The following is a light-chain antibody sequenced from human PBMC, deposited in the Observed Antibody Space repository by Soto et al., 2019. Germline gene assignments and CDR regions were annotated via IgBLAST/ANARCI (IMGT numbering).Light chain of an antibody. J-gene: IGKJ5*01. V-gene: IGKV3-11*01. CDR2: DAS. CDR3: QQRSNWPPIT. CDR1: QSVSSSF. Sequence: EIVLTQSPGTLSLSPGERATLSCRASQSVSSSFLAWYQQKVGQAPRLLIYDASNRATGIPARFSGSGSGTDFTLTISSLEPEDFAVYYCQQRSNWPPITFGQGTRLEI.